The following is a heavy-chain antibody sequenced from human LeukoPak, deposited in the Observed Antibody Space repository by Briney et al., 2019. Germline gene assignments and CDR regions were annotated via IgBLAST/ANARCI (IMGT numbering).Heavy chain of an antibody. D-gene: IGHD6-19*01. Sequence: ASVKVSCKASGFTFTSSAVQWVRQARGQRLEWIGWIVVGSGNTNYAQKFQERVTITRDMSTSTAYMELSSLRSEVTAVYYCAADRSSGWYGGYFDYWGQGTLVTVSS. CDR1: GFTFTSSA. V-gene: IGHV1-58*01. CDR3: AADRSSGWYGGYFDY. J-gene: IGHJ4*02. CDR2: IVVGSGNT.